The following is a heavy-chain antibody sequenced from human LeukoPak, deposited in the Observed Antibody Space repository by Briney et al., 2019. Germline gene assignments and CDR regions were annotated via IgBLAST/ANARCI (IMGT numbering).Heavy chain of an antibody. J-gene: IGHJ4*02. Sequence: GGSLRLSCAASGFTFSGSAMHWVRQASGKGLEWVGRIRSKANSYATAYAASVKGRFTISRDDSENTAYLQMNSLKTEDTAVYYCTRHEVVALEAADYWGQGTLVTVSS. CDR3: TRHEVVALEAADY. CDR1: GFTFSGSA. V-gene: IGHV3-73*01. D-gene: IGHD2-15*01. CDR2: IRSKANSYAT.